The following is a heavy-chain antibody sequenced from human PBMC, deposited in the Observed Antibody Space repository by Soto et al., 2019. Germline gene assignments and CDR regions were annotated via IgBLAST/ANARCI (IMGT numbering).Heavy chain of an antibody. V-gene: IGHV3-74*01. Sequence: PGGSLRLSCAASGFSFSNTWMHWVRQAPGKGLVWVSHVNSDGSNTNYADFVKGRFTVSRDNARNTVYLQMNSLRADDTAVYYCAKDWSYGLDVCGQGTTVTVSS. J-gene: IGHJ6*02. CDR1: GFSFSNTW. CDR3: AKDWSYGLDV. D-gene: IGHD3-9*01. CDR2: VNSDGSNT.